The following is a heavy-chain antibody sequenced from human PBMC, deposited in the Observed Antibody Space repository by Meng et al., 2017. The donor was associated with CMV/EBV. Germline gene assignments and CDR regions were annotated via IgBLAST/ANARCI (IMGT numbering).Heavy chain of an antibody. J-gene: IGHJ4*02. Sequence: SLRLSCAASGFTFSSYEMNWVRQAPGKGLEWVSYISSSGSTIYYADSVKGRFTISRDNAKNSLYLQMNSLRAEDTAVYYCARGSNYRYFDYWGQGTLVTVSS. CDR3: ARGSNYRYFDY. CDR1: GFTFSSYE. V-gene: IGHV3-48*03. D-gene: IGHD4-11*01. CDR2: ISSSGSTI.